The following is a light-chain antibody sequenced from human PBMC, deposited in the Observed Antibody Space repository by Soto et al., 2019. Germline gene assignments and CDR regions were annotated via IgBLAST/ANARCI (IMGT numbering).Light chain of an antibody. CDR1: SGHSSYA. CDR2: LNSDGSH. J-gene: IGLJ2*01. V-gene: IGLV4-69*01. CDR3: QTWGTGIV. Sequence: QPVLTQSPSASASLGASVKLTCTLSSGHSSYAIAWHQQQPEKGPRYLMKLNSDGSHNKGDGIPDRFSGSSSGAERYLTISRLQSEDEADYYCQTWGTGIVFGGGTKLTVL.